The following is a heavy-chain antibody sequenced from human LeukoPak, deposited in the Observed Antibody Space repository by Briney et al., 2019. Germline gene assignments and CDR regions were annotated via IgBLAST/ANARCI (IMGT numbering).Heavy chain of an antibody. Sequence: PGGSLRLSCAASGLTFSSYSMNWVRQAPGKGLEWVSSISSSSTYIYYADSVKGRFTISRDNAKNSLYLQMNSLRAEDTAVYYCATEGYTYGAYYFDHWGQGTLVTVSS. D-gene: IGHD5-18*01. V-gene: IGHV3-21*01. CDR1: GLTFSSYS. J-gene: IGHJ4*02. CDR2: ISSSSTYI. CDR3: ATEGYTYGAYYFDH.